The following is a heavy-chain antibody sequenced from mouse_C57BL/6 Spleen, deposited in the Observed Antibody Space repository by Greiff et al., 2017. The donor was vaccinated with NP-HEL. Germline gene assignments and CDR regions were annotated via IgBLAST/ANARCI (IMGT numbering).Heavy chain of an antibody. CDR2: IYPGSGST. D-gene: IGHD5-1-1*01. J-gene: IGHJ3*01. Sequence: VQLQQSGAELVKPGASVKMSCKASGYTFTSYWITWVKQRPGQGLEWIGDIYPGSGSTNYNEKFKSKATLTVDTSSSTAYMQLSSLTSEDSAVYYCARYNAYRGNWFAYWGQGTLVTVSA. CDR3: ARYNAYRGNWFAY. V-gene: IGHV1-55*01. CDR1: GYTFTSYW.